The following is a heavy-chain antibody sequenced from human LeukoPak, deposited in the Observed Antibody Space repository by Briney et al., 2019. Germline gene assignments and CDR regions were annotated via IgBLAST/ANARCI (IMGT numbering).Heavy chain of an antibody. CDR3: AEDAMVRGVLDY. V-gene: IGHV3-23*01. Sequence: GGSLRLSCAASGFTFSTYAMSWVRQAPGKGLEWVSTISGSGGSTYYADSVKGRFTISRDNSKNTLYLQMNSLRAEDTAVYYCAEDAMVRGVLDYWGQGTLVTVSS. D-gene: IGHD3-10*01. J-gene: IGHJ4*02. CDR2: ISGSGGST. CDR1: GFTFSTYA.